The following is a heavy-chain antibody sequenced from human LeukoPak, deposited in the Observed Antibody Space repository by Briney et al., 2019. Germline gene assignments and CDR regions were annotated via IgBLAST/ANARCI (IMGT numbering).Heavy chain of an antibody. CDR1: GGSISSSSYY. D-gene: IGHD2-15*01. CDR2: IYYSGST. V-gene: IGHV4-31*03. Sequence: SETLSLTCTVSGGSISSSSYYWGWIRQPPGKGLEWIGYIYYSGSTYYNPSLKSRVTISVDTSKNQFSLKLSSVTAADTAVYYCARSGYCSGGSCYSFSRWGQGTLVTVSS. CDR3: ARSGYCSGGSCYSFSR. J-gene: IGHJ4*02.